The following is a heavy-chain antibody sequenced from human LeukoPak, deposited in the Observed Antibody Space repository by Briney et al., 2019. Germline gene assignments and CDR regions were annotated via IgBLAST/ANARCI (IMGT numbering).Heavy chain of an antibody. CDR3: ARDRSELVLLWFGELNY. Sequence: ASVKVSCKASGYTFTNHYIHWVRQAPGQGLEWMGIINPSGGSTSYAQKFQGRVTMTRDTSTSTVYMELSSLRSEDTAVYYCARDRSELVLLWFGELNYWGQGTLVTVSS. V-gene: IGHV1-46*01. D-gene: IGHD3-10*01. CDR2: INPSGGST. J-gene: IGHJ4*02. CDR1: GYTFTNHY.